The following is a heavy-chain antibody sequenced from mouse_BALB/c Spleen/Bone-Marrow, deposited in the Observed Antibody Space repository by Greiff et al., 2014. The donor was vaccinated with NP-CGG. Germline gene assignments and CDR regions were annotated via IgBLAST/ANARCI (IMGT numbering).Heavy chain of an antibody. J-gene: IGHJ4*01. V-gene: IGHV1-9*01. Sequence: QVQLQQSGAELMKPGASVKISCKTTGYTFSSYWIEWVKQRPGHGLEWIGEILPGSGTTNYNEKFKGKATFTADTSSNTAYMQLSSLTSEDSAVYYCARSHYYGLYYAMDCWGQGTSVTVSS. D-gene: IGHD1-1*01. CDR1: GYTFSSYW. CDR3: ARSHYYGLYYAMDC. CDR2: ILPGSGTT.